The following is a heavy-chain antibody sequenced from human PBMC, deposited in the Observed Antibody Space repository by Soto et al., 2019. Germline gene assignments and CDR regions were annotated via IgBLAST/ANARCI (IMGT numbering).Heavy chain of an antibody. Sequence: QVPLQQWGAGLLKPSETLSLTCAVYGGSFSDYYWNWIRQPPGKGLEWIGEINDSGSTNYNPPLKSRLTISVDTSKNQFSLKLSSVTAADTAVYYCARGSNYGDYAYAFDIWGQGTMVTVSS. CDR2: INDSGST. V-gene: IGHV4-34*01. D-gene: IGHD4-17*01. CDR3: ARGSNYGDYAYAFDI. CDR1: GGSFSDYY. J-gene: IGHJ3*02.